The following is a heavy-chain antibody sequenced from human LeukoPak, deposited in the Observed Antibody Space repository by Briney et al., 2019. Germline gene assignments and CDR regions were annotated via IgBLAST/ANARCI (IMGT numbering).Heavy chain of an antibody. J-gene: IGHJ4*02. Sequence: GGSLRLSCAASGFPFTSSWMSCVRLPPGKGLEWVANIKQDGSEEYYVDSVKGRFTISRDNAKNSLYLQMSSLRAEDTAVYYCARDSYGKTDYWGLGTLVTVSS. CDR1: GFPFTSSW. CDR2: IKQDGSEE. D-gene: IGHD5-18*01. V-gene: IGHV3-7*04. CDR3: ARDSYGKTDY.